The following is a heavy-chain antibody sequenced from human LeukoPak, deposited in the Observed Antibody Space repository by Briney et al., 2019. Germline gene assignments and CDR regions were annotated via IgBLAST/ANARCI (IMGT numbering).Heavy chain of an antibody. CDR3: VGGWYDSSGYLAGLGP. V-gene: IGHV1-2*06. J-gene: IGHJ5*02. CDR1: GYTFTGYY. Sequence: ASVKVSCKASGYTFTGYYMHWVRQAPGQGLEWMGRINPNSGGTNYARKFQGRVTMTRDTSISTAYMELSWLRSDDTAVYYCVGGWYDSSGYLAGLGPWGQGTLVTVSS. D-gene: IGHD3-22*01. CDR2: INPNSGGT.